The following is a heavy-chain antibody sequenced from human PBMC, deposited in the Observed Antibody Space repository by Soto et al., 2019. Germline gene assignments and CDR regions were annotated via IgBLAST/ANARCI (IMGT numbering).Heavy chain of an antibody. CDR2: INDIGRT. CDR1: DDSFPDFF. V-gene: IGHV4-34*01. J-gene: IGHJ3*01. CDR3: ARALFTFTYGGQYVFVV. Sequence: ASETLSLTRVVFDDSFPDFFWAWVRLSPGKRLEWIGEINDIGRTNYNPSLKSRVSISVDTSKNQVSLKLNSVTAADTAVYYCARALFTFTYGGQYVFVVWGQGTEVTVSS. D-gene: IGHD3-16*01.